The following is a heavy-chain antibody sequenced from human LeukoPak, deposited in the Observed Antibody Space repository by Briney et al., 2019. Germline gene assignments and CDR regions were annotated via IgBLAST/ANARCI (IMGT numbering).Heavy chain of an antibody. V-gene: IGHV4-4*07. CDR1: GASVSSYY. D-gene: IGHD1-1*01. Sequence: PSETLSLTCTVSGASVSSYYWIWIRQPAGRGLEWIGRIDASGSTNYNPSLKSRVTMSVDSSKNQFSLKLSSVTAADTAVYYCARYSGTGYGMYYFDYWGQGTLVTVSS. CDR2: IDASGST. J-gene: IGHJ4*02. CDR3: ARYSGTGYGMYYFDY.